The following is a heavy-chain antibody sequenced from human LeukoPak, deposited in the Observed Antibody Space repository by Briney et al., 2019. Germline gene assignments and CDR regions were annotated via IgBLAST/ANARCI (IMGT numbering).Heavy chain of an antibody. D-gene: IGHD4-17*01. CDR2: IGTTNSRI. V-gene: IGHV3-48*04. CDR3: ARDDGDYAHPVDY. J-gene: IGHJ4*02. CDR1: GFTFSTYS. Sequence: GGSLRLSCAASGFTFSTYSMNWVRQAPGKGLEWVSYIGTTNSRIYYADPVKGRFTISRDNAKNSLYLQMNSLTAEDTAVYYCARDDGDYAHPVDYWGQGTLVTVSS.